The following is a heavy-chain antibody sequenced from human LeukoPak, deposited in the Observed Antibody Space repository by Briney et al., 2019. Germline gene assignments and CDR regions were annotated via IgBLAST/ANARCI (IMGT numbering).Heavy chain of an antibody. CDR2: IYSSGST. J-gene: IGHJ4*02. V-gene: IGHV4-4*07. CDR1: GGSISSSY. D-gene: IGHD2-15*01. Sequence: PSETLSLTCIVSGGSISSSYWSWIRQPAGKGLEWIGRIYSSGSTNYNPSLKSRVTMSVDTSKNQFSLKLSSVTAADTAVYYCARESVLAARGNDFWGQGALVTVSA. CDR3: ARESVLAARGNDF.